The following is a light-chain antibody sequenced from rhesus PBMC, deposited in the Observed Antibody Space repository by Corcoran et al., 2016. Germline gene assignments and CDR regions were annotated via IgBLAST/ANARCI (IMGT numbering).Light chain of an antibody. J-gene: IGKJ4*01. CDR3: QQYGSSPLT. Sequence: DIQMTQSPSSLSASLGDTVTITCRASHTISSWFAWYQQKPGKAPNLLIYNASTFQRGVPSRFSGSGSGTDFTLTISSLQSEDFASYYCQQYGSSPLTFGGGTKVELK. CDR1: HTISSW. CDR2: NAS. V-gene: IGKV1-22*01.